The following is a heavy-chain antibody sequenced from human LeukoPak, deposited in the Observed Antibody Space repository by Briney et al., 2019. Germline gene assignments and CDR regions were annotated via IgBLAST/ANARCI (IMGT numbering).Heavy chain of an antibody. CDR2: MNPNSGNT. V-gene: IGHV1-8*01. CDR1: GYTFTSYD. D-gene: IGHD3-22*01. CDR3: ARMSYYDRRGDSWFDP. J-gene: IGHJ5*02. Sequence: ASVKVSCKASGYTFTSYDINWVRQATGQGPEWMGWMNPNSGNTGYAQKFQGRVTMTRDTSISTAYMELSSLRSEDTAVYYCARMSYYDRRGDSWFDPWGQGTLVIVSS.